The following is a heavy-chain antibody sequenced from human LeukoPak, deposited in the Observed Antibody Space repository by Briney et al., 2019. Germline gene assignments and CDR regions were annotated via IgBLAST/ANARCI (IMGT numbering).Heavy chain of an antibody. V-gene: IGHV2-70*11. CDR2: IDWDDYK. J-gene: IGHJ6*02. D-gene: IGHD6-13*01. CDR1: GFSLSTSGMC. Sequence: RESGPALVKPTQTLTLTCTFSGFSLSTSGMCVSWIRQPPGKALEWLARIDWDDYKYYSTSLKTRLTISKDTSKNQVILTMTNMDPVDTATYYCARIVWGQQLVPPLYYYYGMDVWGQGTTVTVSS. CDR3: ARIVWGQQLVPPLYYYYGMDV.